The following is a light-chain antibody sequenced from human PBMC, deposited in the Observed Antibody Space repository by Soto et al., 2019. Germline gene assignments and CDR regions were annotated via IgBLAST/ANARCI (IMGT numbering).Light chain of an antibody. J-gene: IGKJ5*01. V-gene: IGKV1-8*01. Sequence: AIRMTQSPSSLSASTGDRVTITCRASQGISSYLAWYQQKPGKAPKLLIYAASTLQSGVPSRFSGSGSGTDFTLTISCLQSKDFATYYCQQYYSYPPSITFGQGTRLEIK. CDR3: QQYYSYPPSIT. CDR1: QGISSY. CDR2: AAS.